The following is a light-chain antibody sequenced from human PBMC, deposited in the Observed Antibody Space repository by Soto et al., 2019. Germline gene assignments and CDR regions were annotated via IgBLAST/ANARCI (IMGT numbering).Light chain of an antibody. Sequence: DIQITQSPFSLSASVGDRVTITCRASQSISNYLNWYQQKPGKAPKLLIYDSSSLQSGVPSRFSGSGSGTDFTLTISSLQPEDSATYYCQQSYSTPRTFGQGTKVDI. CDR2: DSS. CDR3: QQSYSTPRT. CDR1: QSISNY. J-gene: IGKJ1*01. V-gene: IGKV1-39*01.